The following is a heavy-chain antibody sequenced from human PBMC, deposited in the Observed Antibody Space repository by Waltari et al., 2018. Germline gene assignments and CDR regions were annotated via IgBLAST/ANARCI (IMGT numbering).Heavy chain of an antibody. CDR3: ARDSSSWYFGIDY. D-gene: IGHD6-13*01. J-gene: IGHJ4*02. CDR1: GFTFSSSW. V-gene: IGHV3-7*01. CDR2: IKQDGSEK. Sequence: EVQLVESGGGLVQPGGSLRLSCAASGFTFSSSWMSWFRQAPGKGLEWVANIKQDGSEKYYVDSVKGRFTISRDNAKNSLYLQMNSLRAEDTAVYYCARDSSSWYFGIDYWGQGTLVTVSS.